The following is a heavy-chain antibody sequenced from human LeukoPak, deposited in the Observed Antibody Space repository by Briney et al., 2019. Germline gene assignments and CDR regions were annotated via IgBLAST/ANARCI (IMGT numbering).Heavy chain of an antibody. V-gene: IGHV1-69*13. Sequence: SVKVSCKVSGGAFSRYAISWVRQAPGRGLEWMGGIIPIFGTPEFAQKFQGRVTITADESTASAYLELSRLRSEDTAVYYCARGVSLFNWNDDQTQGNYYYYEMDVWGQGTTVTVSS. CDR2: IIPIFGTP. CDR3: ARGVSLFNWNDDQTQGNYYYYEMDV. CDR1: GGAFSRYA. J-gene: IGHJ6*02. D-gene: IGHD1-1*01.